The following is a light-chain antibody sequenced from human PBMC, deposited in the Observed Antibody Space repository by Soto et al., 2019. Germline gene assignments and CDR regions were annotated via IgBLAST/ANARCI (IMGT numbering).Light chain of an antibody. Sequence: DIQMTQSPSSVSASVGDRVTISCRASQGISSSLAWYQQRPGNPPNLLLYEASISHTGVPSRFSGSGSGTDFTLTISRLQPEDFAPYYCHHTDSFPLTLGGGTKVEI. CDR1: QGISSS. CDR2: EAS. J-gene: IGKJ4*01. V-gene: IGKV1-12*01. CDR3: HHTDSFPLT.